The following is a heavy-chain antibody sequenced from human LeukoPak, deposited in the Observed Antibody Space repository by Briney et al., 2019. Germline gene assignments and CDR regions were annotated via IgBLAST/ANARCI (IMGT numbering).Heavy chain of an antibody. V-gene: IGHV4-34*01. CDR2: INHSGST. J-gene: IGHJ4*02. CDR3: ARGPILVVPAAIARAGTYSDY. D-gene: IGHD2-2*01. CDR1: GGSFSGYY. Sequence: PSETLSLTCAVYGGSFSGYYWSWIRQPPGKGLEWIGEINHSGSTNYNPSLKSRVTISVDTSKNQFSLKLSSVTAADTAVYYCARGPILVVPAAIARAGTYSDYWGQGTLVTVSS.